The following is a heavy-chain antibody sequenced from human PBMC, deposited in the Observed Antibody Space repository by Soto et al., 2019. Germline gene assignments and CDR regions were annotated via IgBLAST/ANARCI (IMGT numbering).Heavy chain of an antibody. J-gene: IGHJ4*02. CDR3: ARPPDTAMVQYYFDY. V-gene: IGHV3-33*01. D-gene: IGHD5-18*01. CDR1: GFTFSSYG. CDR2: IWYDGSNK. Sequence: GGSLRLSCAASGFTFSSYGMHWVRQAPGKGLEWVAVIWYDGSNKYYADSVKGRFTISRDNSKNTLYLQMNSLRAEDTAVYYCARPPDTAMVQYYFDYWGQGTLVTVSS.